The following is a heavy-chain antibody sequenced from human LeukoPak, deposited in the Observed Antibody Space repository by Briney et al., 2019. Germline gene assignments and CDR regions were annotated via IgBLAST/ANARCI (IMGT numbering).Heavy chain of an antibody. V-gene: IGHV3-15*01. CDR1: GFTFSRAW. CDR3: TTGYASDWDA. J-gene: IGHJ3*01. CDR2: VRMKSDGGTT. Sequence: GGSLRLSCAASGFTFSRAWINWVRQAPGKGLEWVGHVRMKSDGGTTDYAAPVKGRFIISRDDSKSYLQMNSLKSEDTALYYCTTGYASDWDAWGQGTMVTVSS. D-gene: IGHD6-19*01.